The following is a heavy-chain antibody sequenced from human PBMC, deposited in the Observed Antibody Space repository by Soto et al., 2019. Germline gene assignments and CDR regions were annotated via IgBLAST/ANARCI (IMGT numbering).Heavy chain of an antibody. CDR3: AKYRAVPAAIEASPQGY. Sequence: GGSLRLSCAASGFTFSSYGMHWVRQAPDKGLEREAVISYDGSNKYYADSVKGRFTISRDNSKNTLYPQINSLIAEDTAVYYCAKYRAVPAAIEASPQGYWGQGTLVNVSS. CDR2: ISYDGSNK. V-gene: IGHV3-30*18. J-gene: IGHJ4*02. D-gene: IGHD2-2*01. CDR1: GFTFSSYG.